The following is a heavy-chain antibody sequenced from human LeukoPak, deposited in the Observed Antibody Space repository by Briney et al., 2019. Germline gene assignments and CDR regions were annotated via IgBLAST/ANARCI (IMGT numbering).Heavy chain of an antibody. CDR3: SMALYSSGGCFDY. CDR1: GYSFTSYW. CDR2: IYPGDSDT. J-gene: IGHJ4*02. D-gene: IGHD6-19*01. V-gene: IGHV5-51*01. Sequence: GESLKISCKGSGYSFTSYWIGWVRQMPGKGLEWMGIIYPGDSDTRYSPSFQGQVTISADKSISTAYLQWSSLKASDTAMYYCSMALYSSGGCFDYWGQGTLVTVSS.